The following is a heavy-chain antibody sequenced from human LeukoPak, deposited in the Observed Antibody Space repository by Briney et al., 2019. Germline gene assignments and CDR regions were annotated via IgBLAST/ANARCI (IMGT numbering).Heavy chain of an antibody. Sequence: GGSLRLSCAASGFTFSSYAMSWVRQAPGKGLEWVSAISGSGGSTYYADSVKGRFTISRDNPKNTLYLQMNSLRAEDTAVYYCAKGPWIQLWSTLDYWGQGTLVTVSS. CDR2: ISGSGGST. V-gene: IGHV3-23*01. CDR3: AKGPWIQLWSTLDY. J-gene: IGHJ4*02. D-gene: IGHD5-18*01. CDR1: GFTFSSYA.